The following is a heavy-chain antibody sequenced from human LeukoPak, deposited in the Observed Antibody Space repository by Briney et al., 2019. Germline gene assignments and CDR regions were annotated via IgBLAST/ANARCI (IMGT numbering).Heavy chain of an antibody. CDR2: IYYSGST. V-gene: IGHV4-39*07. D-gene: IGHD6-6*01. CDR1: GGSISSSSYY. J-gene: IGHJ4*02. Sequence: SETLSLTCTVSGGSISSSSYYWGWIRQPPGKGLEWIGSIYYSGSTYYNPSLKSRVTISVDTSKNQFSLKLSSVTAADTAVYYCARGGRRGYSSSSVDYWGQGTLVTVSS. CDR3: ARGGRRGYSSSSVDY.